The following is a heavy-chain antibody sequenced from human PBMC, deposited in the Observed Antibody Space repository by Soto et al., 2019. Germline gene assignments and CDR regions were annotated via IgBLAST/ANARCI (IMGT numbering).Heavy chain of an antibody. V-gene: IGHV3-23*01. Sequence: EVQLLESGGGLVQPGGSLRLSCAASGFTFSIYAMSWVRQAPGKGLEWVSAISGSGDYTYYADSVKGRFAISRDNSKNTLYLQMNSLRAEYTAVYDCAKVLKAVAGTYDYWGQGTLVTVSS. CDR2: ISGSGDYT. CDR3: AKVLKAVAGTYDY. J-gene: IGHJ4*02. D-gene: IGHD6-19*01. CDR1: GFTFSIYA.